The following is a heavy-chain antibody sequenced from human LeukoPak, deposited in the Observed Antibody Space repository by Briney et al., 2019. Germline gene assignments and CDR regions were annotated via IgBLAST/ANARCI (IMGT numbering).Heavy chain of an antibody. J-gene: IGHJ4*02. D-gene: IGHD3-22*01. V-gene: IGHV1-18*01. CDR3: ARTTDYYDSSGYWDY. CDR1: GYTFTSYG. Sequence: ASVKVSCKASGYTFTSYGISWVRQAPGQGLEWMGWISAYNGNTNYAQKLQGRVTMTTDTSTSTAYMELRSLRSDDTAVYYCARTTDYYDSSGYWDYWGQGTLVTVSS. CDR2: ISAYNGNT.